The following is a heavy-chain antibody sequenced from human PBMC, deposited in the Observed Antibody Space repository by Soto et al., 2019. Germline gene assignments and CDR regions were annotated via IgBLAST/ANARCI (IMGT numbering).Heavy chain of an antibody. V-gene: IGHV1-8*01. CDR2: MNPNSGKA. CDR3: ARGLVVVSATYWYFDL. J-gene: IGHJ2*01. D-gene: IGHD2-15*01. Sequence: QVQLVKSGAEVKKPGASVKVSCKASGYNFTSYDINWVRQAAEQGLEWIGWMNPNSGKAVYAQKFQGRVTMAGNTSISTAYMELSSLRSDDTAVYFCARGLVVVSATYWYFDLWGRGTLVTVSS. CDR1: GYNFTSYD.